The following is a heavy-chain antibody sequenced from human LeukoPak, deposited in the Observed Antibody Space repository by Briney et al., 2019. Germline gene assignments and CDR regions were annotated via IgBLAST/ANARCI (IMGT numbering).Heavy chain of an antibody. CDR1: GGTFSSYA. CDR2: IIPIFGTA. CDR3: ARVDSGSYYTLDY. D-gene: IGHD1-26*01. Sequence: ASVTVSCTASGGTFSSYAISWVRQAPGQGLEWMGGIIPIFGTANYAQKFQGRVTITADESTSTAYMELSSLRAEDTAVYYCARVDSGSYYTLDYWGQGTLVTVSS. J-gene: IGHJ4*02. V-gene: IGHV1-69*13.